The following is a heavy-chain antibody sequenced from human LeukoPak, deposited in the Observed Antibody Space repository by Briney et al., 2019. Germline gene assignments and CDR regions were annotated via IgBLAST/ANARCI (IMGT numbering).Heavy chain of an antibody. V-gene: IGHV1-24*01. J-gene: IGHJ4*02. D-gene: IGHD6-13*01. Sequence: ASVKVSCKVSGYTLTELSMHWVRQAPGKGLEWMGGFDPEDGETIYAQKFQGRVTMTEDTSTDTAYMELSSLRSEDTAVDYCATTTVPYSSSWTFDYWGQGTLVTVSS. CDR1: GYTLTELS. CDR2: FDPEDGET. CDR3: ATTTVPYSSSWTFDY.